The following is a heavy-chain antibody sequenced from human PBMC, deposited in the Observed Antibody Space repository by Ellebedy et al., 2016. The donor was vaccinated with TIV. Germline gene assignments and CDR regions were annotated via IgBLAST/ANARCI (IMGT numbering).Heavy chain of an antibody. Sequence: GGSLRLXXAASGFTLSSYRMNWVRQAPGKGLEWVSYISSSSSTIYYADSVKGRFTISRDNAKNSLYLQMNSLRVEDTAVYYCAKVRSPDLYNNNDGMDVWGQGTTVTVSS. CDR2: ISSSSSTI. CDR1: GFTLSSYR. V-gene: IGHV3-48*01. CDR3: AKVRSPDLYNNNDGMDV. D-gene: IGHD3-10*01. J-gene: IGHJ6*02.